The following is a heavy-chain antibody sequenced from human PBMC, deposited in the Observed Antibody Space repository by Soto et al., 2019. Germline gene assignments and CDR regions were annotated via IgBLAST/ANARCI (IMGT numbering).Heavy chain of an antibody. CDR3: ARARGSSGWYHYYYYGMDV. V-gene: IGHV4-30-4*01. CDR2: IYYSGST. D-gene: IGHD6-19*01. CDR1: GGSISSGDYY. J-gene: IGHJ6*02. Sequence: ASETLSLTCTVSGGSISSGDYYWSWIRQPPGKGLEWIGYIYYSGSTYYNPSLKSRVTISVDTSKNQFSLKLSSVTAADTAVYYCARARGSSGWYHYYYYGMDVWGQGTTVTVSS.